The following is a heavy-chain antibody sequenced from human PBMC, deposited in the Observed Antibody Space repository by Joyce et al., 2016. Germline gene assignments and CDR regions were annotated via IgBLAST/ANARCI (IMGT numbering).Heavy chain of an antibody. CDR2: IIPILGIA. D-gene: IGHD2-15*01. CDR3: AREVAAPPYYYYGMDV. CDR1: GGTFSSYT. J-gene: IGHJ6*02. Sequence: QVQLVQSGAEVKKPGSSVKVSCKATGGTFSSYTISWVRQAPGQGSEWMGRIIPILGIAKYPQKFQGRVTITADKSTSTAYMELSSLRSEDTAVYYCAREVAAPPYYYYGMDVWGQGTTVTVSS. V-gene: IGHV1-69*08.